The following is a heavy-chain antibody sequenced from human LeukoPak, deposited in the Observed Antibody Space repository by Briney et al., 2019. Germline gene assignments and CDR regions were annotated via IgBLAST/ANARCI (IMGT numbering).Heavy chain of an antibody. Sequence: PSETLSLTCVVYGESLSGYYWTWIRQAPGKGLEWVGEINHRGSSTYNPSLKSRVTISVNTSRNQFSLKMRSVTAADTAMYYCARVEVTTGPYYFDYWGQGTLVTVSS. CDR2: INHRGSS. CDR3: ARVEVTTGPYYFDY. J-gene: IGHJ4*02. D-gene: IGHD4-17*01. CDR1: GESLSGYY. V-gene: IGHV4-34*01.